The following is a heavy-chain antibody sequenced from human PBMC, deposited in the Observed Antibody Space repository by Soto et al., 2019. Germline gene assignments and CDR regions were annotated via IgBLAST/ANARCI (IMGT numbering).Heavy chain of an antibody. CDR3: ARESVVTGTHHFDY. CDR1: GYTFKGYF. D-gene: IGHD1-7*01. J-gene: IGHJ4*02. V-gene: IGHV1-2*02. CDR2: INSNTGGT. Sequence: ASVKVSCKASGYTFKGYFLHWVRQAPGQGLEWMGWINSNTGGTNYAQKFQGRVTMTRDTPISTAYMELSRLTSDDTAVYHCARESVVTGTHHFDYWGQGTLVTVSS.